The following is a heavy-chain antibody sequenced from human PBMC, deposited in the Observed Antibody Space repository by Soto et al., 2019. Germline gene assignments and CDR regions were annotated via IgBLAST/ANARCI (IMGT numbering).Heavy chain of an antibody. CDR2: IWYDGSNK. J-gene: IGHJ6*02. V-gene: IGHV3-33*01. CDR3: ARGSPPYDFWSGYSNPLLDV. D-gene: IGHD3-3*01. Sequence: SLRLSCAASGFTFSSYGMHWVRQAPGRGLEWVAVIWYDGSNKYYADSVKGRFTISRDNSKNTLYLQMNSLRAEDTAVYYCARGSPPYDFWSGYSNPLLDVWGQGTTVTVSS. CDR1: GFTFSSYG.